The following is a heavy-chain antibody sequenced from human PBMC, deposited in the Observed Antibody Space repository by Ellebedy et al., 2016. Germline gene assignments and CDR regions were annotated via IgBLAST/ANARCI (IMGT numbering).Heavy chain of an antibody. Sequence: ASVKVSXKASGYTFTSYDINWVRQATGQGLEWMGWMNPNSGNTGYAQKFQGRVTMTRNTSISTAYMELSSLRSEDTAVYYCARGGITMVRGVIITSYYYYGMDVWGQGTTVTVSS. CDR3: ARGGITMVRGVIITSYYYYGMDV. CDR2: MNPNSGNT. CDR1: GYTFTSYD. D-gene: IGHD3-10*01. V-gene: IGHV1-8*01. J-gene: IGHJ6*02.